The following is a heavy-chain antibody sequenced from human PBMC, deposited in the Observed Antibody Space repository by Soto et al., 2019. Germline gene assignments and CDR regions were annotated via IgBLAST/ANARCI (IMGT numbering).Heavy chain of an antibody. V-gene: IGHV3-7*01. D-gene: IGHD2-2*01. CDR1: GFTFGDFW. CDR2: IKEDGSEK. J-gene: IGHJ6*02. Sequence: PGGSLRLSCAASGFTFGDFWMNWVRQAPGKGLEWVANIKEDGSEKYFLDSVKGRFTISRDNAKNSLYLQINSLRAEDTGAYYCARDLGRTAAGYYYYDAMDVWGQGTTVTVSS. CDR3: ARDLGRTAAGYYYYDAMDV.